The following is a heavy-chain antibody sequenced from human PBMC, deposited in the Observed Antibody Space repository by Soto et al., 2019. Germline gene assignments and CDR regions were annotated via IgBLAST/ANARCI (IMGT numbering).Heavy chain of an antibody. D-gene: IGHD6-13*01. J-gene: IGHJ4*02. CDR2: INHSGTP. CDR1: GGSFSGYY. V-gene: IGHV4-34*01. Sequence: QVQLQQWGAGLLKPSETLSLTCAVYGGSFSGYYWSWIRQPPGKGLELIGEINHSGTPNYKPSLQSRVTISVDACKNQFSLKLSSVAAADTAVYYWARGVRNPGWYSSSWYAYWGEGTLVAVSS. CDR3: ARGVRNPGWYSSSWYAY.